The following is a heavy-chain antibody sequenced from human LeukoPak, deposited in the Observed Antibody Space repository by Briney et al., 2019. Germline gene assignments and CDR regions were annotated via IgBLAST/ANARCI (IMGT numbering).Heavy chain of an antibody. V-gene: IGHV4-59*08. Sequence: PSETLSLTCTVSGGSITNYYWTWIRQPPGKGLEWIGYIYYNGIANYDPSLKSRVTMSVDTSKNQFSLKLSSVTAADTAVYYCARHIIVVVPAAATGYYYGMDVWGQGTTVTVSS. CDR1: GGSITNYY. CDR3: ARHIIVVVPAAATGYYYGMDV. CDR2: IYYNGIA. D-gene: IGHD2-2*01. J-gene: IGHJ6*02.